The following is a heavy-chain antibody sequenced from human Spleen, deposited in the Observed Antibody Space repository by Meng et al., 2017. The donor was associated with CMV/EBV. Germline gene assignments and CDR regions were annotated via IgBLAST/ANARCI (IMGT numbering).Heavy chain of an antibody. Sequence: AAYGFIFRSYGMSWVRQAPGEGLEWVSGITDSGGSTHYADSVRGRFTISRDNSKNTLYLQMNSLRAEDTAVYYCAKHYDSSGFYYLNWGQGTLVTVSS. J-gene: IGHJ4*02. V-gene: IGHV3-23*01. D-gene: IGHD3-22*01. CDR3: AKHYDSSGFYYLN. CDR1: GFIFRSYG. CDR2: ITDSGGST.